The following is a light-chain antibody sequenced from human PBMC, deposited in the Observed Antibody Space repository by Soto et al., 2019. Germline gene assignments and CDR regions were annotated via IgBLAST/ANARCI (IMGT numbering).Light chain of an antibody. J-gene: IGLJ3*02. V-gene: IGLV1-44*01. CDR2: RNN. CDR3: AAWDDSLKGV. Sequence: QSVLTQPPSASGTPGQRVTISCSGSSSNIGSNTVNWYQQLPGTAPKLLIYRNNQRPSGVPDRFSGSKSGTSASLAISGLQSEDEADYYCAAWDDSLKGVFGGGTKLTVL. CDR1: SSNIGSNT.